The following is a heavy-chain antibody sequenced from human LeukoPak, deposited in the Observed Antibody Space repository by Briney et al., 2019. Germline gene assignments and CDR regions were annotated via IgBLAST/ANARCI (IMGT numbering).Heavy chain of an antibody. CDR3: ARARGARITMIVVVDYFDY. Sequence: PSETLSLTCTVSGDSITNYYWNWIRQPPGKGLEWIGFLYKGGSPHYNPSLKSRVTISVDTSKNQFSLKLSSVTAADTAVYYCARARGARITMIVVVDYFDYWGQGTLVTVSS. CDR2: LYKGGSP. V-gene: IGHV4-59*01. CDR1: GDSITNYY. J-gene: IGHJ4*02. D-gene: IGHD3-22*01.